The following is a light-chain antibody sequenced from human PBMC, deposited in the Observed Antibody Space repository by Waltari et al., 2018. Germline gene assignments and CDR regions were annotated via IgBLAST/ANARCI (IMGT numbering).Light chain of an antibody. CDR1: SPNIGGNS. CDR3: GTWDSSLSVYV. J-gene: IGLJ1*01. CDR2: DNN. Sequence: QSVLTQPPSVSAAPGQKVTIPCSGSSPNIGGNSESWYQHLPGTAPKLLIYDNNKRPSGIPDRFSVSKSGTSATLGITGLQTGDEADYYCGTWDSSLSVYVFGTGTKVTAL. V-gene: IGLV1-51*01.